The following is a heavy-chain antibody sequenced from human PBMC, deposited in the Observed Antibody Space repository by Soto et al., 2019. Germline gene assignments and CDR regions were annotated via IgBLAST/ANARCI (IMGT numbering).Heavy chain of an antibody. CDR1: GGTFSSYA. Sequence: QVQLVQSGAEVKKPGSSVKVSCKASGGTFSSYAISWVRQAPGQGLEWMGGIIPIFGTANYAQKFQGRVTINADESTSTDYMELSSLRSEDTAVYYCASAPSRYYYYGMDVWGQGTTVTVSS. CDR2: IIPIFGTA. V-gene: IGHV1-69*12. CDR3: ASAPSRYYYYGMDV. D-gene: IGHD7-27*01. J-gene: IGHJ6*02.